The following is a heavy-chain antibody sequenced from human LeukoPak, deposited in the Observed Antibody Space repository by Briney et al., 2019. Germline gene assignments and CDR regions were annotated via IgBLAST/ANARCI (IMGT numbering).Heavy chain of an antibody. D-gene: IGHD6-19*01. CDR3: ARDSSGRYEFEY. V-gene: IGHV4-31*03. J-gene: IGHJ4*02. CDR1: GGSISSGGYY. Sequence: SQTLSLTCTVSGGSISSGGYYWSWIRQHPGKGLEWIGYIYYSGSTYFNPSLKSRVTISVDTSKNQFSLKLSSVTAADTAVYYCARDSSGRYEFEYWGQGALVTVSS. CDR2: IYYSGST.